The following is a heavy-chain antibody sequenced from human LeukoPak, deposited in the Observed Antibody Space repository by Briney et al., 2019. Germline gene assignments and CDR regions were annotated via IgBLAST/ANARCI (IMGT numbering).Heavy chain of an antibody. CDR2: ISYDGSNK. V-gene: IGHV3-30*18. D-gene: IGHD6-19*01. J-gene: IGHJ6*02. CDR1: GFTFSSYG. Sequence: GGSLRLSCTASGFTFSSYGMHWVRQAPGKGLEWVAVISYDGSNKEYADSVKGRFTISRDNSKNTVYLQMNSLRTEDTAVYYCAKDRQWMVTGMDVWGQGTTVTVPS. CDR3: AKDRQWMVTGMDV.